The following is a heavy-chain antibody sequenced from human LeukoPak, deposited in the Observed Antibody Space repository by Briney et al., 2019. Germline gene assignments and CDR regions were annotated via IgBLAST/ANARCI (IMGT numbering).Heavy chain of an antibody. Sequence: GGSLRLSCVVSGFTHSRYWMTWFRQAPGKGLEWVANIKQDGSQKNYVDSVKGRFTISRDNAKKSLYLQMNSLRGEDTAVYFCARGGTYDIWGQGTRVTVSS. V-gene: IGHV3-7*01. CDR3: ARGGTYDI. CDR2: IKQDGSQK. CDR1: GFTHSRYW. J-gene: IGHJ3*02.